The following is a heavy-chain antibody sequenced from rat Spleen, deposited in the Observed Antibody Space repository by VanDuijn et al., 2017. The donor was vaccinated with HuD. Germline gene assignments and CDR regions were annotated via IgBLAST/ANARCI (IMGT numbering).Heavy chain of an antibody. V-gene: IGHV5-17*01. J-gene: IGHJ2*01. Sequence: EVQLVESGGGLVQPGRSLKLSCAASGFTFSGYAMAWVRQAPERGLEWVATILYDDTNTYYRDSMKGRFTISRDNAQNTVYLQMNSLRSEDTATYYCVKEANYDFDYWGQGVMVTVSS. CDR3: VKEANYDFDY. CDR2: ILYDDTNT. CDR1: GFTFSGYA. D-gene: IGHD1-11*01.